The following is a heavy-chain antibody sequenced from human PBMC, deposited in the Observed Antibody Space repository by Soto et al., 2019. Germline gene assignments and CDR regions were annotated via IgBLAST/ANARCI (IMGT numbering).Heavy chain of an antibody. CDR2: IYYSGST. J-gene: IGHJ5*02. Sequence: QVQLQESGPGLVKPSQTLSLTCTVSGGSISSGGYYWSWIRQHPGKGLEWIGYIYYSGSTYYNPSLKSRVTISVDTSKNQFSLKLSSVTAADTAVYYCAREPWGYYDSSGPPDRGNWFDPWGQGTLVTVSS. CDR1: GGSISSGGYY. CDR3: AREPWGYYDSSGPPDRGNWFDP. V-gene: IGHV4-31*03. D-gene: IGHD3-22*01.